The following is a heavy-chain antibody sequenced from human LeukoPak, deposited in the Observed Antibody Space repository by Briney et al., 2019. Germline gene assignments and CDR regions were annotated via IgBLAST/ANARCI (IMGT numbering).Heavy chain of an antibody. CDR1: GGSFSDYY. Sequence: SETLSLTCAVYGGSFSDYYWSWIRQPPGNGLEWIGEVNHSGSTNYNPSLKSRVTISVDPSRNQFSLKLSSVTAADTAVHYCAGAPNPYYLDYWGQGTLVTVSS. CDR2: VNHSGST. J-gene: IGHJ4*02. CDR3: AGAPNPYYLDY. V-gene: IGHV4-34*01.